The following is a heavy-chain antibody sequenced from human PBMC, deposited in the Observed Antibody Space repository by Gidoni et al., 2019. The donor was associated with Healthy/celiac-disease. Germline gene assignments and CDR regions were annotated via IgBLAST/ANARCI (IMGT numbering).Heavy chain of an antibody. CDR1: GYTFTRYA. J-gene: IGHJ4*02. Sequence: QVQLVQSGSELKKPGASVKVFCKAYGYTFTRYAMNWVRQAPGQGLEWMGWINTNTGNPTYAQGFTGRFVFSLDTSVSTAYLQISSLKAEDTAVYYCARVEQSIAVAGDFDYWGQGTLVTVSS. CDR2: INTNTGNP. D-gene: IGHD6-19*01. CDR3: ARVEQSIAVAGDFDY. V-gene: IGHV7-4-1*02.